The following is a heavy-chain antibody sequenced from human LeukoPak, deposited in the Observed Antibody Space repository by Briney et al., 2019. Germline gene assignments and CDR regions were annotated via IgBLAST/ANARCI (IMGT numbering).Heavy chain of an antibody. D-gene: IGHD2-15*01. CDR3: ARSLSGGSHFDY. J-gene: IGHJ4*02. CDR1: GGSISSYY. Sequence: SETLSLTCTVSGGSISSYYWSWIRQPPGKGLEWIGYIYYSGSTNYNPSLKSRVTISVDTSKNQFSLKLSFVTAADTAVYYCARSLSGGSHFDYWGQGTLVTVSS. CDR2: IYYSGST. V-gene: IGHV4-59*08.